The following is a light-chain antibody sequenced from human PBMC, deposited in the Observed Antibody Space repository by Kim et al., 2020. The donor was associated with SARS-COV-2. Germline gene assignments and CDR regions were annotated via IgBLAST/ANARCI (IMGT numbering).Light chain of an antibody. CDR2: GAY. V-gene: IGKV3-15*01. CDR3: QQYNNWPLT. Sequence: EIVMTQSPATLSVSPGERATLSCRAGQSVSSNLAWYQQKPGQAPRLLIYGAYTRATGIPARFSGSGSGTEFTLTISSLQSEDFAVYYCQQYNNWPLTCGGGTKLEI. CDR1: QSVSSN. J-gene: IGKJ4*01.